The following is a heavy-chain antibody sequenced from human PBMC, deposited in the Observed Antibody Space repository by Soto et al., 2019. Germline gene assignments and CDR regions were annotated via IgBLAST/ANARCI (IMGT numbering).Heavy chain of an antibody. D-gene: IGHD5-18*01. V-gene: IGHV3-23*01. Sequence: EVQVLESGGELVQPGGSLRLTCAVSGFTFTTSSINWVRQAPGKGLEWVSSISGNGYTTYYADSVTGRFTISTDNSKSTVFLQMNSLRVEDTALYYCAKGVEHSTADAFETWGQGTMVTVSS. J-gene: IGHJ3*02. CDR1: GFTFTTSS. CDR2: ISGNGYTT. CDR3: AKGVEHSTADAFET.